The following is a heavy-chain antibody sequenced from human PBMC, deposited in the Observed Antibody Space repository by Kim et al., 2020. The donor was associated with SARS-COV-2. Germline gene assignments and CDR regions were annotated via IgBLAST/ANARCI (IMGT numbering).Heavy chain of an antibody. D-gene: IGHD6-13*01. J-gene: IGHJ5*02. V-gene: IGHV4-39*01. CDR1: GGSISSSSYY. CDR3: ARRLQQQLDNWFDP. Sequence: SETLSLTCTVSGGSISSSSYYWGWIRQPPGKGLEWIGSIYYSGSTYYNPSLKSRVTISVDTSKNQFSLKLSSVTAADTAVYYCARRLQQQLDNWFDPWGQGTLVTVSS. CDR2: IYYSGST.